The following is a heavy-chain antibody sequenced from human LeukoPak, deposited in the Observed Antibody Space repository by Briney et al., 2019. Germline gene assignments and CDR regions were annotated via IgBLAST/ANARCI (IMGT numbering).Heavy chain of an antibody. CDR2: VYYSGGT. CDR3: ARVTTGSTTLDS. V-gene: IGHV4-39*02. J-gene: IGHJ5*01. CDR1: GASISSSIQY. D-gene: IGHD1-1*01. Sequence: SETLSLTCAVSGASISSSIQYWGWVRQPPGKGLEWIGGVYYSGGTYYNPSLESRLTISVDTSNNRFSLKLKSVTAADTAVFYCARVTTGSTTLDSWGQGILVTVSS.